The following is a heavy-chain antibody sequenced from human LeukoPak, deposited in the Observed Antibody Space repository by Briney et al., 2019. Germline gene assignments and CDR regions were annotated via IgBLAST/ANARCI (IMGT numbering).Heavy chain of an antibody. V-gene: IGHV3-21*01. CDR3: ARDSNGIAVFDY. J-gene: IGHJ4*02. CDR1: GFTFSSYS. CDR2: ISSSSSYI. Sequence: GGSLRLSCAASGFTFSSYSMNWVRQAPGKGLEWVSSISSSSSYIYYADSVKGRFTISRDNAKNSLYLQMNSLRAEDTAVYYCARDSNGIAVFDYWGQGTLVTVSS. D-gene: IGHD6-19*01.